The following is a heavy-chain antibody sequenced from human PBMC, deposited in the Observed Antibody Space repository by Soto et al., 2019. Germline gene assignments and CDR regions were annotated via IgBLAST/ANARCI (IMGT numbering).Heavy chain of an antibody. V-gene: IGHV4-61*01. J-gene: IGHJ6*02. CDR2: IYYSGST. CDR3: ARDGSSIAARPTYGMDV. CDR1: GGSVSSGSYY. Sequence: QVQLQESGPGLVKPSETLSLTCTVSGGSVSSGSYYWSWIRQPPGKGLEWIGYIYYSGSTNYNPSPKSRVTISVDTSKNQFSLKLSSVTAADTAVYYCARDGSSIAARPTYGMDVWGQGTTVTVSS. D-gene: IGHD6-6*01.